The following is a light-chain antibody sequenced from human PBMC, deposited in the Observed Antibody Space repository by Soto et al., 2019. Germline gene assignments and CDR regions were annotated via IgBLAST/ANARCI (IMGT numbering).Light chain of an antibody. CDR1: QSVSSY. J-gene: IGKJ1*01. Sequence: EIVLTQSPATLSLSPGERATLSCRASQSVSSYLAWYQQKPGQAPRLLIYDASKRATGIPARFSGSGSGTDFTLTISSLEPEDFAVYYCQQRSNWTPTWTFGQGTKVEIK. CDR2: DAS. CDR3: QQRSNWTPTWT. V-gene: IGKV3-11*01.